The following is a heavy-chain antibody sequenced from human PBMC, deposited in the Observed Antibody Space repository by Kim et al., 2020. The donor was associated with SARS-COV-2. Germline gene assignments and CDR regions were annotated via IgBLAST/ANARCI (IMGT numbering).Heavy chain of an antibody. Sequence: YYNPSLKSRVTISVDTSKNQFSLKLSSVTAADTAVYYCARLGGSGSYFDYWGQGTLVTVSS. D-gene: IGHD3-10*01. J-gene: IGHJ4*02. CDR3: ARLGGSGSYFDY. V-gene: IGHV4-39*01.